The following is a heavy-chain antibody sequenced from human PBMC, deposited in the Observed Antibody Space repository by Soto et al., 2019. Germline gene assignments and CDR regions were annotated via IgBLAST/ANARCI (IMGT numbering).Heavy chain of an antibody. D-gene: IGHD2-15*01. Sequence: QVQLVESGGGVVQPGRSLRLSCAASGFTFSSYGMHWVRQAPGKGLEWVAVISYDGSNKYYADSVKGRFTISRDNSKNPLYLQMNSLRAEDTAVYYCAKDTGIVVVVAATDYWGQGTLVTVSS. V-gene: IGHV3-30*18. CDR1: GFTFSSYG. J-gene: IGHJ4*02. CDR2: ISYDGSNK. CDR3: AKDTGIVVVVAATDY.